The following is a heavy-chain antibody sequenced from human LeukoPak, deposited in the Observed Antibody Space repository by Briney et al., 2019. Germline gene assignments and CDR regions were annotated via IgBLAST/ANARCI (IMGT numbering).Heavy chain of an antibody. CDR3: AKDITSHYYDSSGYYPSPPYFDY. J-gene: IGHJ4*02. CDR1: EFTFDDYA. D-gene: IGHD3-22*01. V-gene: IGHV3-9*01. Sequence: GRSLRLSCAASEFTFDDYAMHWVRQAPGKGLEWVSGISWNSGSIGYADSVKGRFTISRDNAKNSLYLQMNSLRAEDTALYYCAKDITSHYYDSSGYYPSPPYFDYWGQGTLVTVSS. CDR2: ISWNSGSI.